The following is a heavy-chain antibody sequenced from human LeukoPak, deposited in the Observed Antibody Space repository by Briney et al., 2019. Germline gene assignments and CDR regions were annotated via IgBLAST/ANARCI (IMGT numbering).Heavy chain of an antibody. J-gene: IGHJ4*02. Sequence: ASVKVSCKASGYTFTSYGISWVRQAPGQGLEWMGWISAYNGNTNYAQKLQGRVSMTTDTSTSTAYMELRSLRSEDTAVYYCAKPARTDYTDYWGQGTLVTVSS. D-gene: IGHD1-14*01. CDR2: ISAYNGNT. V-gene: IGHV1-18*01. CDR3: AKPARTDYTDY. CDR1: GYTFTSYG.